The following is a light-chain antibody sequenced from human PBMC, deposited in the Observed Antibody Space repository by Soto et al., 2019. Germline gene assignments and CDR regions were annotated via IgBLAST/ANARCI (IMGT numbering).Light chain of an antibody. J-gene: IGLJ2*01. CDR1: SSDVGAYNS. CDR3: SSYAGSNTFVV. Sequence: QSVLTQPPSASGSPGQSVTISCTGTSSDVGAYNSVSWYQQHPGKAPKPMIYEVIKRPSGVPDRFSGSKSDNTASLTVSGLQAEDEAVYYCSSYAGSNTFVVFGGGTKLTVL. V-gene: IGLV2-8*01. CDR2: EVI.